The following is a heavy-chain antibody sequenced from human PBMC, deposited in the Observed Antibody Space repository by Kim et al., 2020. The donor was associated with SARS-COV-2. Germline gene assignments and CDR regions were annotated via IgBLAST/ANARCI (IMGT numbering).Heavy chain of an antibody. D-gene: IGHD1-26*01. V-gene: IGHV1-18*01. CDR3: ARDLGAFYSGSDY. CDR2: LSPYTGDT. CDR1: GYSFTTYG. Sequence: ASVKVSCQTSGYSFTTYGISWVRQAPGQGLEWMGWLSPYTGDTNSAEKFQGRLTLTTDTPKRTAYMELRSLTSDDTAVYYCARDLGAFYSGSDYWGQGTL. J-gene: IGHJ4*02.